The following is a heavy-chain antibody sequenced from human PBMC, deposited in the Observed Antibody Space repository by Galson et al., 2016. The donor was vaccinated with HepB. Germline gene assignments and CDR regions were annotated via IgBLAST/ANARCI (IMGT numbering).Heavy chain of an antibody. CDR2: ISPDGSRT. CDR3: VTYNGGNPPA. CDR1: GLIFNEHW. D-gene: IGHD4-23*01. V-gene: IGHV3-74*01. Sequence: SLRLSCAGSGLIFNEHWMHWVRQAPGEGPSWVSGISPDGSRTRYVDSEKGRFSISRDNARNKVYLQMNSLGTKDSAIYYCVTYNGGNPPAWGQGTLVIVSS. J-gene: IGHJ5*02.